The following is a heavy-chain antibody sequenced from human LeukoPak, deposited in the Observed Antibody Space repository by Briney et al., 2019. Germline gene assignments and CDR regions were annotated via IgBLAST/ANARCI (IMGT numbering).Heavy chain of an antibody. Sequence: GGSLRLSCAASGFNFSNHAMSWVRQAPGKGLERVSGITTTGANTYYADSVKGRFTISRDNSKNTLSLLMSDLRAEDTAIYYCVKSQNTGNYYLDNWGQGTLVTVSS. CDR3: VKSQNTGNYYLDN. J-gene: IGHJ4*02. CDR2: ITTTGANT. V-gene: IGHV3-23*01. CDR1: GFNFSNHA. D-gene: IGHD2-8*02.